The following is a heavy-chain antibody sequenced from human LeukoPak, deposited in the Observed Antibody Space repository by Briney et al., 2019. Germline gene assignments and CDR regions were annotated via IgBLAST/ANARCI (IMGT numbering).Heavy chain of an antibody. Sequence: PGGSLRLSCAASGFTFSSYWMHWVRQAPGKGLVWVSRINSDGSSTSYADSVKGRFTISRDNAKNTLYLQMNSLRAEDTAVYYCTIVGATLYAFDIWGQGTMVTVSS. CDR3: TIVGATLYAFDI. D-gene: IGHD1-26*01. CDR1: GFTFSSYW. CDR2: INSDGSST. V-gene: IGHV3-74*01. J-gene: IGHJ3*02.